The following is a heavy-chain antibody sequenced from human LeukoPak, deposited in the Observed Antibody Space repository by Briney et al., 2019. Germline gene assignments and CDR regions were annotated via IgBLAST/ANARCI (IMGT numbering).Heavy chain of an antibody. J-gene: IGHJ4*02. CDR2: IYYSGST. D-gene: IGHD3-22*01. Sequence: TSETLSLTCAVSGGSISSYYWSWIRQPPGKGLEWIGYIYYSGSTNYNPSLKSRVTISVDTSKNQFSLKLSSVTAADTAVYYCARDRRYYDSSAHFDYWGQGTLVTVSS. CDR1: GGSISSYY. CDR3: ARDRRYYDSSAHFDY. V-gene: IGHV4-59*01.